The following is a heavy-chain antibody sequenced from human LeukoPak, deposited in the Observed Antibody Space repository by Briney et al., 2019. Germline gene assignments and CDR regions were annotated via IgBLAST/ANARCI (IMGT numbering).Heavy chain of an antibody. CDR1: GYLLNING. CDR3: ARSPPSTGYDRFDT. CDR2: ISAFNGNT. V-gene: IGHV1-18*01. J-gene: IGHJ4*02. Sequence: ASVKVSCKASGYLLNINGISWVPQALGQGLNWMGWISAFNGNTNYARNFQDRVTMTTDTSTSTAFMELTSLSSDDTAVYYCARSPPSTGYDRFDTWGQGTLVTVSS. D-gene: IGHD5-12*01.